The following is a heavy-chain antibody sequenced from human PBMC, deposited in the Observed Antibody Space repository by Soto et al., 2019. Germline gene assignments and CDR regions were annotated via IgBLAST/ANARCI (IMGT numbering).Heavy chain of an antibody. D-gene: IGHD4-17*01. CDR2: VYYSGTT. V-gene: IGHV4-59*01. J-gene: IGHJ4*02. CDR3: ARTTAVPNTLRSRYFFDY. CDR1: GGSIRNYY. Sequence: PSETLSLTCTVSGGSIRNYYWSWIRQPPGKRLEWIGYVYYSGTTNYNPSLKSRVTISVDLSKNRFSLRLSSVTTADTALYYCARTTAVPNTLRSRYFFDYWGQGTLVTVSS.